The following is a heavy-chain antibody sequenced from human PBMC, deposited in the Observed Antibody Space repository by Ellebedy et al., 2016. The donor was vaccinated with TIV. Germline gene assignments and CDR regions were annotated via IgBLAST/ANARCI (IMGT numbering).Heavy chain of an antibody. CDR2: ISSSGSTI. CDR1: GFTFSDYY. J-gene: IGHJ3*02. Sequence: GESLKISXAASGFTFSDYYMSWIRQAPGKGLEWVSYISSSGSTIYYADSVKGRFTISRDNAKNSLYLQMNSLRAEDTAVYYCARDHGGSWTDDAFDIWGQGTMVTVSS. CDR3: ARDHGGSWTDDAFDI. V-gene: IGHV3-11*01. D-gene: IGHD6-13*01.